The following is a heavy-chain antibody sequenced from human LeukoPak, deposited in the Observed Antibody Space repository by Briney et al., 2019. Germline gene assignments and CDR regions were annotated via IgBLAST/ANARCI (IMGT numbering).Heavy chain of an antibody. CDR2: INPSGGST. J-gene: IGHJ4*02. CDR3: ASRGWLQGTHGGYYFDY. V-gene: IGHV1-46*01. D-gene: IGHD5-24*01. CDR1: GYTFTSYY. Sequence: ASVKVSCKASGYTFTSYYMHWVRQAPGQGLERMGIINPSGGSTSYAQKFQGRVTMTRDTSTSTVYMELSSLRSEDTAVYYCASRGWLQGTHGGYYFDYWGQGTLVTVSS.